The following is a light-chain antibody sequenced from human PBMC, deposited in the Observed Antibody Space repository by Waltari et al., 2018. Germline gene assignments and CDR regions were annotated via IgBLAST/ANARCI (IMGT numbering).Light chain of an antibody. V-gene: IGKV3-20*01. J-gene: IGKJ1*01. Sequence: EIVLTQSPGTLSLSPGERATLSCRASENISRFLAWYQKRPGQAPRLLIYATSSRATGIPDRFSGSGSGTDFSLTISRLEPEDFAVYYCQHHVRLPATFGQGTKVEIK. CDR1: ENISRF. CDR3: QHHVRLPAT. CDR2: ATS.